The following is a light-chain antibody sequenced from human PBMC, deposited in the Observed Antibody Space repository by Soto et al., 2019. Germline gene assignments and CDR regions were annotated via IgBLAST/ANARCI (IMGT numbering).Light chain of an antibody. CDR3: CSYAGSSTFVV. CDR1: SSDVGSYNL. Sequence: QSALTQPASVSGSPGQSITISCTGNSSDVGSYNLVSWYQQHPGKAPKLMIYEGSKRPSGVSNRFSGSKSGNTASLTISGLQAEDEADYYCCSYAGSSTFVVFGGGTKLPVL. CDR2: EGS. V-gene: IGLV2-23*03. J-gene: IGLJ2*01.